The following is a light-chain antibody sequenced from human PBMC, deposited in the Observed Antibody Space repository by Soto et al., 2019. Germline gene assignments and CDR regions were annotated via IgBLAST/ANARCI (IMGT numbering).Light chain of an antibody. CDR3: QQRSNWPIT. V-gene: IGKV3-11*01. Sequence: EIVMTQSPSTLSLSPGERATLSCTASQSVSSYLAWYQQKPGQAPRLLIYDASNRATGIPARFSGSGSGTDFTLTISSLEPEDFAVYYCQQRSNWPITFGQGTRLDIK. CDR2: DAS. J-gene: IGKJ5*01. CDR1: QSVSSY.